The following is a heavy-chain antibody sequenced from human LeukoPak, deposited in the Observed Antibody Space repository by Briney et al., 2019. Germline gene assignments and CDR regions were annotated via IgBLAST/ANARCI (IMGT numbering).Heavy chain of an antibody. CDR3: ARREYQVLPPPEFGWFDP. Sequence: GGSLRLSCAASGFTFSSYSMNWVRQAPGKGLEWVSSISSSSSYIYYADSVKGRFTISRDNAKNSLYLQMNSLRAEDTAVYYFARREYQVLPPPEFGWFDPWGQGTLVTVSS. J-gene: IGHJ5*02. CDR2: ISSSSSYI. CDR1: GFTFSSYS. D-gene: IGHD2-2*01. V-gene: IGHV3-21*01.